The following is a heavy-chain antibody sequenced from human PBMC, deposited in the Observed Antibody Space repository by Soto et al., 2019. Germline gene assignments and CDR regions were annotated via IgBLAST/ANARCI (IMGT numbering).Heavy chain of an antibody. CDR3: ARLVDTAMVTESY. Sequence: QVQLVESGGGVVQPGRSLRLSCAASGFTFSSYAMHWVRQAPGKGLEWVAVISYDGSNKYYAESVKGRFTISRDNSKNTLYLQMNSLRAEDTAVYYCARLVDTAMVTESYWGQGTLVTVSS. J-gene: IGHJ4*02. D-gene: IGHD5-18*01. V-gene: IGHV3-30-3*01. CDR2: ISYDGSNK. CDR1: GFTFSSYA.